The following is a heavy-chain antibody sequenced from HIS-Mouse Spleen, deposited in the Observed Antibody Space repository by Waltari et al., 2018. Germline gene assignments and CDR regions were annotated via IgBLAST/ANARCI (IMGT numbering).Heavy chain of an antibody. CDR2: IYYSGST. Sequence: QLQLQESGPGLVKPSETRSLTRTVSGGSISSSSYYWGWIRQPPGKGLEWLGSIYYSGSTYYNPSLKSRVTISVDTSKNQFSLKLSSVTAADTAVYYCAREIPYSSSWYDWYFDLWGRGTLVTVSS. J-gene: IGHJ2*01. CDR1: GGSISSSSYY. CDR3: AREIPYSSSWYDWYFDL. D-gene: IGHD6-13*01. V-gene: IGHV4-39*07.